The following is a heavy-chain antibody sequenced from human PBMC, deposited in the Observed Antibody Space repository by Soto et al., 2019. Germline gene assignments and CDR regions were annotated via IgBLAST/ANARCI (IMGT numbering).Heavy chain of an antibody. CDR1: GGSISSYY. CDR2: IYYSGST. J-gene: IGHJ6*02. D-gene: IGHD2-15*01. V-gene: IGHV4-59*01. CDR3: ARGYCSGGSCYFPYYYYGMDV. Sequence: LSLTCTVSGGSISSYYWSWIRQPPGKGLEWIGYIYYSGSTNYSPSLKSRVTISVDTSKNQFSLKLSSVTAADTAVYYCARGYCSGGSCYFPYYYYGMDVWGQGTTVTVSS.